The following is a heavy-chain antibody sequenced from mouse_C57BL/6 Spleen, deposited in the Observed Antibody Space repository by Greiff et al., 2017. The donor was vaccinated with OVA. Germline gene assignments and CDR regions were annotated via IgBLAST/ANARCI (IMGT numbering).Heavy chain of an antibody. Sequence: VQLQQSGPELVKPGASVKISCKASGYAFSSSWMNWVKQRPGKGLEWIGRIYPGDGDTNYNGKFKGKATLTADKSSSTAYMQLSSLTSEDSAVYFCAKGYVSYAMDYWGQGTSVTVSS. CDR1: GYAFSSSW. CDR3: AKGYVSYAMDY. V-gene: IGHV1-82*01. D-gene: IGHD2-14*01. J-gene: IGHJ4*01. CDR2: IYPGDGDT.